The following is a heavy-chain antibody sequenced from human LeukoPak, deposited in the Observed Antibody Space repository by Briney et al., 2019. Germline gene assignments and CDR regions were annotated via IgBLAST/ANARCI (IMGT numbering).Heavy chain of an antibody. CDR3: ARSYGDYYDSSGYYQQYVDY. CDR2: ISISSSYI. D-gene: IGHD3-22*01. V-gene: IGHV3-21*01. CDR1: GFTFSRYS. J-gene: IGHJ4*02. Sequence: GGSLRLSCAASGFTFSRYSMNWVRQAPGKGLEWVSSISISSSYIYYADSVKGRFTISRNNAKNSLYLQMNSLRAEDTAVYYCARSYGDYYDSSGYYQQYVDYWGQGTLVTVSS.